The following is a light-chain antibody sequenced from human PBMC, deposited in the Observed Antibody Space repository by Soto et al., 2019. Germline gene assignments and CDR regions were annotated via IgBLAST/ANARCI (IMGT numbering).Light chain of an antibody. CDR1: QSVSSN. J-gene: IGKJ1*01. V-gene: IGKV3-15*01. CDR3: QQYNNWPRT. Sequence: EIVMTQSPATLSVSPGERATLSCRASQSVSSNLAWYQQKPGQAPRLLIYGPSTRATGIPARFSGSGSGTEFTLTISSLQSEDFAVYYCQQYNNWPRTFGQGTKVEI. CDR2: GPS.